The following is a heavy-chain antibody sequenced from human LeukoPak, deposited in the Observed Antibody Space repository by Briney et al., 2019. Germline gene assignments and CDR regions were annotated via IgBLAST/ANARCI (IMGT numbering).Heavy chain of an antibody. D-gene: IGHD1-26*01. Sequence: SETLSLTCSVSGGSISGYSWSWIRQPPGKGLEWIGYIYYSGSTNYNPSLKSRVTISVDTSKNQFSLRLSSVTAADTAVYYSARLASGSYGPLTPFDYWGQGTLVTVSS. V-gene: IGHV4-59*08. CDR2: IYYSGST. CDR3: ARLASGSYGPLTPFDY. J-gene: IGHJ4*02. CDR1: GGSISGYS.